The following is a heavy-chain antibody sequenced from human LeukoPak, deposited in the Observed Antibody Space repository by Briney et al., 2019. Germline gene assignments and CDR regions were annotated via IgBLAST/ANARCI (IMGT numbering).Heavy chain of an antibody. V-gene: IGHV4-59*01. CDR3: ARNYGYCSSTSCYTLIDY. Sequence: SETLSLTCTVSGGSLSSYYWSWIRQPPGKGLEWIGYIYYRGSTNYNPSLKSRVTISVDTSKNQFSLKLSSVTAADTAVYYCARNYGYCSSTSCYTLIDYWGQGTLVTVSS. CDR2: IYYRGST. J-gene: IGHJ4*02. D-gene: IGHD2-2*02. CDR1: GGSLSSYY.